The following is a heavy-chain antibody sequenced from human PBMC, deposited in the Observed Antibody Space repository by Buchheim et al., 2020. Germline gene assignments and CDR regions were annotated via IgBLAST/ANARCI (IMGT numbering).Heavy chain of an antibody. CDR1: GGSISSGGYY. V-gene: IGHV4-31*03. J-gene: IGHJ6*02. CDR2: IYYSGST. CDR3: ARNGPPRYCGSTSCFPATYYGMDV. D-gene: IGHD2-2*01. Sequence: QVQLQESGPGLVKPSQTLSLTCTVSGGSISSGGYYWSWIRQHPGKGLEWIGYIYYSGSTYYNPSLKSRVTISVDTSKNQFSLKLSPVTAADTAVYYCARNGPPRYCGSTSCFPATYYGMDVWGQGNT.